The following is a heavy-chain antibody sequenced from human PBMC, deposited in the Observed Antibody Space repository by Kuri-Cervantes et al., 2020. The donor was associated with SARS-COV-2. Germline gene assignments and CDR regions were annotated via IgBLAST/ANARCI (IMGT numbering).Heavy chain of an antibody. CDR1: GGSFSGYY. Sequence: SQTLSLTYAVYGGSFSGYYWSWIRQPPGKGLEWIGEINHSGSTNYNPSLKSRVTISVDTSKNQFSLKLSSVTAADTAVYYCPRGRPVTTFYRTSYFDYWGQGTLVTVSS. V-gene: IGHV4-34*01. CDR2: INHSGST. CDR3: PRGRPVTTFYRTSYFDY. D-gene: IGHD4-17*01. J-gene: IGHJ4*02.